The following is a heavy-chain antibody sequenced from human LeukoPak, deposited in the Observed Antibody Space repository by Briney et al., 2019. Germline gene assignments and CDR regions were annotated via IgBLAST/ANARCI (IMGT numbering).Heavy chain of an antibody. D-gene: IGHD2/OR15-2a*01. V-gene: IGHV1-69*05. Sequence: SVKVSCKASGGTSSSYAISWVRQAPGQGLEWMGRIIPIFGTANYAQKFQGRVTITTDESTSTAYMELSSLRSEDTAVYYCARVRGTLGFDYWGQGTLVTVSS. CDR3: ARVRGTLGFDY. J-gene: IGHJ4*02. CDR2: IIPIFGTA. CDR1: GGTSSSYA.